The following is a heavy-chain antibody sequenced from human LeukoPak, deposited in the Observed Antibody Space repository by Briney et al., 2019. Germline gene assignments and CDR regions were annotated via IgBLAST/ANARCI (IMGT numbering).Heavy chain of an antibody. D-gene: IGHD6-13*01. CDR1: GFTFSSYA. CDR3: ARDIRGPVIAAALDY. V-gene: IGHV3-30*04. J-gene: IGHJ4*02. Sequence: GGSLRLSCAASGFTFSSYAMSWVRQAPGKGLEWVAVISYDGSNKYYADSVKGRFTISRDNSKNTLYLQMNSLRAEDTAVYYCARDIRGPVIAAALDYWGQGTLVTVSS. CDR2: ISYDGSNK.